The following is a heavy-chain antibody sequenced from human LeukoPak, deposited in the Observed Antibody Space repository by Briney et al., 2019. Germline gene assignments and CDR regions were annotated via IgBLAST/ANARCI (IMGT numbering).Heavy chain of an antibody. Sequence: PSETLSLTCTVSGGSISSSSYYWGWIRQPPGKGLEWIGSIYYSGSTYYNPSLKSRVTISVDTSKNQFSLKLSSVTAADAAVYYCARREGGSYGYYYYYYYMDVWGKGTTVTVSS. CDR3: ARREGGSYGYYYYYYYMDV. J-gene: IGHJ6*03. CDR2: IYYSGST. D-gene: IGHD1-26*01. CDR1: GGSISSSSYY. V-gene: IGHV4-39*01.